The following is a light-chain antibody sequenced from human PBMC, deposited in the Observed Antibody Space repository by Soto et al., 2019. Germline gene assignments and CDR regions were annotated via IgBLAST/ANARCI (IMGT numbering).Light chain of an antibody. CDR2: GAS. CDR1: QSVSSN. V-gene: IGKV3-15*01. Sequence: EIAMTQSAASLSVSPGERATLXCRASQSVSSNLAWYQQNAGQAHRPLIYGASTRAHGSPARFSGSGSVTEFTRTISSRQSEDFAVYYGQQYNNWPRTFGQGTKVDIK. CDR3: QQYNNWPRT. J-gene: IGKJ1*01.